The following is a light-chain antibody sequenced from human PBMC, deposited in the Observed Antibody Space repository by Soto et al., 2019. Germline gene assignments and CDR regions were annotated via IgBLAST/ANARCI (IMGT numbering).Light chain of an antibody. CDR1: ESIGTW. J-gene: IGKJ2*01. Sequence: DVHMTQSPSTLSASVGDRVTITCQASESIGTWLAWYQQKAGKAPKRLIFKASILENGVPSRFSGSGSGTEFVLTISSLQPDDFATYYCQQYNDYTFGQGTKLEI. CDR2: KAS. CDR3: QQYNDYT. V-gene: IGKV1-5*03.